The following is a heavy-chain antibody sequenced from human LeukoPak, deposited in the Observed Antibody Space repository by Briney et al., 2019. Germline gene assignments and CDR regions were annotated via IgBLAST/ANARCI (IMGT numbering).Heavy chain of an antibody. CDR3: ASFYSNYNY. CDR2: LYRGDDK. CDR1: AFTVCNIY. J-gene: IGHJ4*02. D-gene: IGHD4-11*01. V-gene: IGHV3-66*02. Sequence: GGYLRFSCSASAFTVCNIYMMRLPQAPGKGLEWVSDLYRGDDKHYGDSVKGPFTIPRDNSKNTLYLQMGSLRAEDMAVYYCASFYSNYNYWGQGTLFTVSS.